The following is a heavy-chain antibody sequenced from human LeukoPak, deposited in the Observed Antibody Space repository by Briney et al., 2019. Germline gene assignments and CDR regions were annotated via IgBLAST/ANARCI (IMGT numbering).Heavy chain of an antibody. J-gene: IGHJ5*02. CDR2: IVVGSGNT. CDR1: GFTFTSSA. D-gene: IGHD1-7*01. V-gene: IGHV1-58*02. CDR3: AALKERKLPGDLDP. Sequence: SVKVSCKASGFTFTSSAMQWVRQARGQRLEWIGWIVVGSGNTNYAQKFQERVTITRDMSTSTAYMELSSLRSEDTAVYHCAALKERKLPGDLDPWGQGTLVTVSS.